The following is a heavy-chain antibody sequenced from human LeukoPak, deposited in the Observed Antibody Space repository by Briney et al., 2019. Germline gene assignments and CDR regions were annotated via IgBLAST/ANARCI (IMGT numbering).Heavy chain of an antibody. D-gene: IGHD1-26*01. J-gene: IGHJ4*02. Sequence: SETLSLTCTVSGGSISVYYWSWIRQPPGQGLEWIAYIYHSGSANYNPSLKSRVTISIDTSNNQFSLELSSVTAADTAVYYCARWTGASLDYWGQGNLVTVSS. CDR3: ARWTGASLDY. CDR1: GGSISVYY. V-gene: IGHV4-59*08. CDR2: IYHSGSA.